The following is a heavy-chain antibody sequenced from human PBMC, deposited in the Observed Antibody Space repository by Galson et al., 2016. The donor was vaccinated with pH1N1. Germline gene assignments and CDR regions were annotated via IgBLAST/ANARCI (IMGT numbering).Heavy chain of an antibody. CDR2: IQSDASKI. Sequence: SLRLSCAASGFPFSSHWFYWVRQAPGKGLVWVSRIQSDASKIYYADFVRGRFTISRDNAKDTVFLEMNSLRVEDTAVYYCARGLLSESDVGMDVWGQGTTVIVSS. V-gene: IGHV3-74*01. CDR3: ARGLLSESDVGMDV. CDR1: GFPFSSHW. J-gene: IGHJ6*02.